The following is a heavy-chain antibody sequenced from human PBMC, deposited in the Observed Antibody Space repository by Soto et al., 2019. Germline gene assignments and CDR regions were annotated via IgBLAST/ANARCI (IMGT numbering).Heavy chain of an antibody. CDR1: GDSISDDY. Sequence: QVQLQESGPGLVKPSETLSLTCTVSGDSISDDYWTWIRQPPGKALERIGYVYYSGSTSYNPSFKSRVTIAVDTSKTQFSLKLNSVTAADTAVYYCARVRTTLDFYYYYMDVWGIGTTVTVSS. V-gene: IGHV4-59*08. CDR2: VYYSGST. J-gene: IGHJ6*03. D-gene: IGHD3-10*01. CDR3: ARVRTTLDFYYYYMDV.